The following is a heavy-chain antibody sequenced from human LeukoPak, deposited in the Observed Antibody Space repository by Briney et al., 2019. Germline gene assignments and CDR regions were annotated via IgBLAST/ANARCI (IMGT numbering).Heavy chain of an antibody. D-gene: IGHD4-23*01. CDR3: ASDGGVGNNAFDI. CDR2: INHSGST. CDR1: GGSFSGYY. J-gene: IGHJ3*02. Sequence: SETLSLTCAVYGGSFSGYYWSWIRQPPGKGLEWIGEINHSGSTNYNPSLQSRVTISVDTSKNQFSLKLSSVTAADTAVYYCASDGGVGNNAFDIWGQGTMVTVSS. V-gene: IGHV4-34*01.